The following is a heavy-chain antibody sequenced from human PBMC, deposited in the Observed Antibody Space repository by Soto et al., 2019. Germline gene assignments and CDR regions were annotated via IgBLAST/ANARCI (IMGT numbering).Heavy chain of an antibody. CDR3: AKDKASGSSLKYYYYGMDV. CDR1: GGSISNYY. J-gene: IGHJ6*02. CDR2: MYTSGST. Sequence: SETLSLTCTVSGGSISNYYWTWIRQPAGKGLEWIGRMYTSGSTNYNPFLKSRVTMSVDTSKNQFSLRAEDTAVYYCAKDKASGSSLKYYYYGMDVWGQGTTVTVYS. D-gene: IGHD6-6*01. V-gene: IGHV4-4*07.